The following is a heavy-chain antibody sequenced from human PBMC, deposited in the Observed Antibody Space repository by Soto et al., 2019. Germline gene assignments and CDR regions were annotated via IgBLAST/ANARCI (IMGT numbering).Heavy chain of an antibody. Sequence: EVQLVESGGGLVKPGGSLRLSCAASGFTFSNAWMNWVRQAPGKGLEWVGRIKSRTNGGTTDYAAPVEGRFAISRDDSENTLFLQMNSLRTEVTALYYCITDGPGTEGAYWGQGTLVTVSS. J-gene: IGHJ4*02. D-gene: IGHD3-10*01. CDR2: IKSRTNGGTT. V-gene: IGHV3-15*07. CDR1: GFTFSNAW. CDR3: ITDGPGTEGAY.